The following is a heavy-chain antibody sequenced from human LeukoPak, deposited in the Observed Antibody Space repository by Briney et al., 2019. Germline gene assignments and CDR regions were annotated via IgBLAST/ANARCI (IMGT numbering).Heavy chain of an antibody. V-gene: IGHV3-23*01. CDR2: ISGSG. D-gene: IGHD3-10*01. J-gene: IGHJ3*02. CDR1: GFTFSNYA. Sequence: GGSLRLSCAASGFTFSNYAMTWVRQAPGKGLEWLSIISGSGDSVKGQFTISRDNSKNTLYLEMDSLRVEDTAVYYCLYGSGSYPHVFDIWGQGTMVSVSS. CDR3: LYGSGSYPHVFDI.